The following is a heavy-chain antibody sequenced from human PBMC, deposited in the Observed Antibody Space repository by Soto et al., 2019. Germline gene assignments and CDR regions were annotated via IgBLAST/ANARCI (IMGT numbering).Heavy chain of an antibody. CDR2: IWFDGSKE. CDR1: GFTFSRYG. J-gene: IGHJ4*02. D-gene: IGHD3-22*01. V-gene: IGHV3-33*01. Sequence: QVQLVESGGGVVQPGRSLRLSCAASGFTFSRYGFHWVRQAPGKGLEWVAAIWFDGSKEYYADSVKGRCTISRDNSKNTVNLQMSSLRAEDTAVYYCARDPFYFDDSDYPAIDSWGQGTLVTVSS. CDR3: ARDPFYFDDSDYPAIDS.